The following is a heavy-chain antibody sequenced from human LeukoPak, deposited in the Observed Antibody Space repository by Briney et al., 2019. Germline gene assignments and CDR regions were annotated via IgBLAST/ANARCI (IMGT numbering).Heavy chain of an antibody. D-gene: IGHD3-22*01. Sequence: GGSLRLSCAASGFTFTSYWMSWVRQAPGKGLEWVANIKDDGTEKYYVDSVKGRFTISRDNAKNSLYLQMNSLRAEDTAVYYCGRDPYYDSLDYWGQGTLVIVSS. CDR1: GFTFTSYW. CDR2: IKDDGTEK. J-gene: IGHJ4*02. CDR3: GRDPYYDSLDY. V-gene: IGHV3-7*01.